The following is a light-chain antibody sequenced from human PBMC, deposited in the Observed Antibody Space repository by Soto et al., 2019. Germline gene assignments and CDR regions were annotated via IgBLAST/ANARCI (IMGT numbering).Light chain of an antibody. Sequence: DIQMTQSPSSLSASVGDRVTITCRASQSICSYLNWYQQKPGKAPKFLIYAAXXLQSGVPSRFSGSGSGTDFTLTISSLQPEDFATYYCQQSYSRPITFGQGTRLEIK. CDR3: QQSYSRPIT. CDR2: AAX. V-gene: IGKV1-39*01. CDR1: QSICSY. J-gene: IGKJ5*01.